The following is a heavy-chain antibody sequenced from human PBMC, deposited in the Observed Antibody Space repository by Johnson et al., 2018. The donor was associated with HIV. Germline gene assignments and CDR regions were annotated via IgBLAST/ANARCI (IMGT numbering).Heavy chain of an antibody. V-gene: IGHV3-9*01. CDR3: TRVSLPPSYAFDF. CDR1: GVKLDDYA. J-gene: IGHJ3*01. CDR2: ISWNSGSV. Sequence: VQLVESGGGLVKPGGSLRLSCVASGVKLDDYAMHWVRQAPGKGLEWVSGISWNSGSVDYADSVKGRFTISRDNAKNSLYLQMNSLKTEDTAVYYCTRVSLPPSYAFDFWGQGTMVTVSS.